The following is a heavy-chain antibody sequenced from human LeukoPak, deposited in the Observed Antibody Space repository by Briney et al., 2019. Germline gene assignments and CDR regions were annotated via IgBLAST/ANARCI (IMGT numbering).Heavy chain of an antibody. CDR1: GFTFSSYA. V-gene: IGHV3-23*01. CDR2: ISGSGGST. D-gene: IGHD5-24*01. J-gene: IGHJ4*02. Sequence: PGGSLRLSCAASGFTFSSYAMSWVRQAPGKGLEWVSAISGSGGSTYYADSVKGRFTISRDNSKNTLYLQMNSLRAEDTAVYYCAKDRRRDGYEEHYFDYWGQGTLVTVSS. CDR3: AKDRRRDGYEEHYFDY.